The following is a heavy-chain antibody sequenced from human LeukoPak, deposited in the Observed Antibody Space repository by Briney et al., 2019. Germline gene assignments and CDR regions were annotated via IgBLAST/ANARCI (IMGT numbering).Heavy chain of an antibody. Sequence: SETLSLTCTVSGGSISSYYWSWIRQPPGKGLEWIGYIYYSGSTNYNPSLKSRVTISVDTSKNQFSLKLSSVTAADTAVYYCARAGRENYYYDSSGYLDAFDIWGQGAMVTVSS. J-gene: IGHJ3*02. CDR2: IYYSGST. CDR1: GGSISSYY. CDR3: ARAGRENYYYDSSGYLDAFDI. V-gene: IGHV4-59*01. D-gene: IGHD3-22*01.